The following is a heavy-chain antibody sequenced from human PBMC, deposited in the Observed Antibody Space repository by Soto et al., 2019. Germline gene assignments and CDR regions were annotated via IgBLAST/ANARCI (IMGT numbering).Heavy chain of an antibody. D-gene: IGHD4-17*01. CDR3: ATDYGPDAFDI. CDR1: GFTVSSNY. Sequence: GGSLRLSCAASGFTVSSNYMSWVRQAPGKGLEWVSVIYSGGSTYYADSVKGSFTISRDNSKNTLYLQMNSLRAEDTAVYYCATDYGPDAFDIWGQGTTVTVSS. V-gene: IGHV3-66*01. CDR2: IYSGGST. J-gene: IGHJ3*02.